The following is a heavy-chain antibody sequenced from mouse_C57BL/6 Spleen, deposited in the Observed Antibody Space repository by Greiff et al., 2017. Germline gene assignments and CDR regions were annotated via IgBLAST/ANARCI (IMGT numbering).Heavy chain of an antibody. D-gene: IGHD2-3*01. J-gene: IGHJ4*01. CDR2: IDPSDSYT. Sequence: VQLQQPGAELVRPGTSVKLSCKASGYTFTSYWMHWVKQRPGQGLEWIGVIDPSDSYTNYNQKFKGKATLTVDTSSSTAYMQLSSLTSEDSAVYYCARGGLYDGYYKAMDYWGQGTSVTVSS. V-gene: IGHV1-59*01. CDR1: GYTFTSYW. CDR3: ARGGLYDGYYKAMDY.